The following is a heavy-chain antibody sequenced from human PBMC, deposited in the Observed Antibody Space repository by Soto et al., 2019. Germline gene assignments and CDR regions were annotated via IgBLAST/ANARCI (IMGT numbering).Heavy chain of an antibody. J-gene: IGHJ5*02. CDR3: ARYSWIQTSNWFDP. Sequence: KTSETLSLTCTVSGGSISSGDYYWSWIRQPPGKGLEWIGYIYRSGSTYYNPSLKSRVTMSLDTSKNQFSLNLSSVTAADTAVYYCARYSWIQTSNWFDPWGQGTLVTVSS. D-gene: IGHD5-18*01. CDR2: IYRSGST. CDR1: GGSISSGDYY. V-gene: IGHV4-30-4*01.